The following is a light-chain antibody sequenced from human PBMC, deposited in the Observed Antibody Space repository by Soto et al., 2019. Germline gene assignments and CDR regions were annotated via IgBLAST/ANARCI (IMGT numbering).Light chain of an antibody. Sequence: EIVMTQSPATLSVSPGERATLSCRASQSVSSNLAWHQQKPGQAPRLLIYGASTRATGIPARFSGSGSGTEFTLTISSLQSEDFAVYYCQQYNNWPGYTFGQGTKLEIK. CDR1: QSVSSN. CDR3: QQYNNWPGYT. V-gene: IGKV3-15*01. J-gene: IGKJ2*01. CDR2: GAS.